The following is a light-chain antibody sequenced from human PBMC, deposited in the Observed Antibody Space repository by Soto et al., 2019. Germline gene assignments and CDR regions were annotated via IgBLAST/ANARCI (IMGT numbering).Light chain of an antibody. Sequence: EIVMTQSPATLSVSPGERATLSCRASQSVNSNLAWYQQKPGQAPRLLIYGASTRATGVPARFSGSGSGTELTLTVSSLQSEDFAVYFCQQYNNWPTCGQGPKVEIK. CDR1: QSVNSN. CDR3: QQYNNWPT. J-gene: IGKJ1*01. V-gene: IGKV3-15*01. CDR2: GAS.